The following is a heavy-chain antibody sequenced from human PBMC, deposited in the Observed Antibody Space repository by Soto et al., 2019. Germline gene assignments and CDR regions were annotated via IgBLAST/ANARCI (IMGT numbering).Heavy chain of an antibody. D-gene: IGHD3-3*02. CDR3: ARVNGLVKPDHFWSGYYDS. CDR2: INPNGAST. J-gene: IGHJ4*02. Sequence: QVQLVQSGAEVMKHGASVKISCKTSGYTFTNNYINWVRQAPGQGLEWVVLINPNGASTRYAQTFQGRVTITRDTSTSTDYLEPSRLRPHDTAVYYCARVNGLVKPDHFWSGYYDSWGQGTLLTVSS. CDR1: GYTFTNNY. V-gene: IGHV1-46*01.